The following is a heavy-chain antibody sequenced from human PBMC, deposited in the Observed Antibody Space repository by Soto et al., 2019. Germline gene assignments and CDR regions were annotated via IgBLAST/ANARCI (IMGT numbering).Heavy chain of an antibody. Sequence: SVKVSCKASGGTFSSYAISWVRQAPGQGLEWMGGIIPIFGTANYAQKFQGRVTITADKSTSTAYMELSSLRSEDTAVYYCARGASATRVVPAAITSTFDYWGQGTLVTVTS. D-gene: IGHD2-2*02. J-gene: IGHJ4*02. CDR3: ARGASATRVVPAAITSTFDY. V-gene: IGHV1-69*06. CDR1: GGTFSSYA. CDR2: IIPIFGTA.